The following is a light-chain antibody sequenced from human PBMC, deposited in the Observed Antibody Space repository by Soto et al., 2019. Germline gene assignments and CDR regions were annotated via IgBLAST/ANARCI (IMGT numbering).Light chain of an antibody. V-gene: IGLV2-14*01. CDR1: ISDVGGYNY. Sequence: QSALTQPASVSGSPGQSITISCTGTISDVGGYNYVSWYQQHPGKAPKLIIYEVSNRPSGVSNRFSGSKSGNTASLTISGLQAEDEADYDCSSYTDSTALYVLLGGGTKLTVL. J-gene: IGLJ2*01. CDR2: EVS. CDR3: SSYTDSTALYVL.